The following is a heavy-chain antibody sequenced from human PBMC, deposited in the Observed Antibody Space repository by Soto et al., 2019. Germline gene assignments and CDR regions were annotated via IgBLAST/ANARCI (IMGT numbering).Heavy chain of an antibody. CDR3: ARLSGGSSNWFDP. D-gene: IGHD2-15*01. V-gene: IGHV4-59*01. CDR1: GGSISSNY. J-gene: IGHJ5*02. CDR2: IYYSGST. Sequence: PSETLSLTCNVSGGSISSNYWSWIRQPPGKGLEWIGYIYYSGSTNYNPSLKSRVTISVDTSKNQFSLKLSSVTAADTAVYYCARLSGGSSNWFDPWGQGTLVTVSS.